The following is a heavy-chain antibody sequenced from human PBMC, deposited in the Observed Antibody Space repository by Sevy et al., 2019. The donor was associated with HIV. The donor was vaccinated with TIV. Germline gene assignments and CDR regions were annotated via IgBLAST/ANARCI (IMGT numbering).Heavy chain of an antibody. CDR2: ISWNSGSI. Sequence: GGSPRLSCAASGFTFDDYAMHWVRQAPGKGLEWVSGISWNSGSIDYADSVKGRFTISRDNAKNSLYLQMKSLRADDTALYYCARDRDDGYCTNGVCFNFDNWGQGTLVTVSS. V-gene: IGHV3-9*01. J-gene: IGHJ4*01. CDR1: GFTFDDYA. CDR3: ARDRDDGYCTNGVCFNFDN. D-gene: IGHD2-8*01.